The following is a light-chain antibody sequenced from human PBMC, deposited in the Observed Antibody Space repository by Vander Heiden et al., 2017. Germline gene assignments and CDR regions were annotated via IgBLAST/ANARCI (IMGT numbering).Light chain of an antibody. J-gene: IGLJ2*01. CDR3: QSYDSSLSGVV. CDR1: SPNIGPGYD. CDR2: GNG. V-gene: IGLV1-40*01. Sequence: QSVLTQPPSVPAAPGQTVTIPYTGSSPNIGPGYDVPWYEQLPGTAPKLLIYGNGNRPSGVRDGFSGSKSGTSASLAITGLQAEDEADYCCQSYDSSLSGVVFGGGTKLTVL.